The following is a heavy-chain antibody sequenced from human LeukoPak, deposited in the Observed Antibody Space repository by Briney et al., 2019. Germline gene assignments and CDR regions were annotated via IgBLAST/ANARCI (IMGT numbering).Heavy chain of an antibody. CDR3: ARDRGGTGSIDY. CDR1: GGSISSADYC. D-gene: IGHD3-9*01. J-gene: IGHJ4*02. CDR2: IYYSGST. V-gene: IGHV4-30-4*01. Sequence: RPSETLSLTCTVSGGSISSADYCWSWLRQPPGKGLEWIGYIYYSGSTYYNPSLKSRLTISVDTSKNQFSLKLSSVTAADTAVYYCARDRGGTGSIDYWGQGTLVTVSS.